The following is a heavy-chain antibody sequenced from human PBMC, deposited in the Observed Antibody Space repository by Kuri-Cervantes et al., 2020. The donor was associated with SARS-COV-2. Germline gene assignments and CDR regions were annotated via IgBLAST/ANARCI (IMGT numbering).Heavy chain of an antibody. Sequence: GESLKISCAASGFTFSYHIMSWVRQAPGKGLEWVSAISGSGGSTYYADSVKGRFTISRDNSKNTLYLQMDSLTAEDTAVYYCARYCTSISCESAIDFWGQGTLVTVSS. J-gene: IGHJ4*02. CDR1: GFTFSYHI. D-gene: IGHD2-2*01. V-gene: IGHV3-23*01. CDR3: ARYCTSISCESAIDF. CDR2: ISGSGGST.